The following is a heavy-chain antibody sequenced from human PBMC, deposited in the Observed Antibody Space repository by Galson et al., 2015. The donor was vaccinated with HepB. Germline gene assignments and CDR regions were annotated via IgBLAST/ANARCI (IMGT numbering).Heavy chain of an antibody. CDR3: ARIYYYDSSGYYPT. CDR2: IIPIFGTA. CDR1: GGTFSSYA. J-gene: IGHJ5*02. V-gene: IGHV1-69*01. D-gene: IGHD3-22*01. Sequence: KASGGTFSSYAISWVRQAPGQGLEWMGGIIPIFGTANYAQKFQGRVTITADESTSTAYMELSSLRSEDTAVYYCARIYYYDSSGYYPTWGQGTLVTVSS.